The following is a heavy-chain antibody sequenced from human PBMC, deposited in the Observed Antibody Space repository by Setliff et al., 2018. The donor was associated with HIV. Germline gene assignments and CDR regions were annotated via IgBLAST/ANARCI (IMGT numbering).Heavy chain of an antibody. J-gene: IGHJ6*03. CDR3: ARHRDSSGWYGDYYYYMDV. Sequence: PSETLSLTCTVSGGSINSFYWNWVRQPAGRGLEWIGRFYTSGSTYYNPSLKSRVTISVDTSKNQFSLKLSSVTAADTAVYYCARHRDSSGWYGDYYYYMDVWGKGTTVTVSS. V-gene: IGHV4-4*07. CDR2: FYTSGST. CDR1: GGSINSFY. D-gene: IGHD6-19*01.